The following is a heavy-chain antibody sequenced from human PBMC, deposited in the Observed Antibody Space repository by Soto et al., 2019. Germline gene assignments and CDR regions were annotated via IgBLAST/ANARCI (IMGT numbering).Heavy chain of an antibody. CDR2: INPSGGST. V-gene: IGHV1-46*01. CDR3: ARGGQWLDPGNYYGMDV. CDR1: GYTFTSYY. Sequence: ASVKVSCKASGYTFTSYYMHWVRQAPGQGLEWMGIINPSGGSTSYAQKFQGRVTMTRDTSTSTVYMELSSLRSEDTAVYYCARGGQWLDPGNYYGMDVWGQGTTVIVSS. D-gene: IGHD6-19*01. J-gene: IGHJ6*01.